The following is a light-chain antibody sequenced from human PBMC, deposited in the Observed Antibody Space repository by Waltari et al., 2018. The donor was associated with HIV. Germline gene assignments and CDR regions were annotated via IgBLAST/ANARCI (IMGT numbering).Light chain of an antibody. V-gene: IGKV1-33*01. J-gene: IGKJ4*01. CDR2: DGV. CDR3: LQYDNRPYT. Sequence: DVQLTQSPSSVSVSVGDRVSITCQATQDIKRNLNWYQQKPGKAPRLLVYDGVRLDEGVTSRFSGSGSGTDYSLTIDDLQPEDIGIYYCLQYDNRPYTFGGGTNVEVK. CDR1: QDIKRN.